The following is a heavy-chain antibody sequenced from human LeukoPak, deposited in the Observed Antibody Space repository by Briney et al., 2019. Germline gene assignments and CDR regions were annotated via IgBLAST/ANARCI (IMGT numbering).Heavy chain of an antibody. Sequence: ASVKVSCKASGYTFTSYGISWVRQAPGQGLEWMGWISGYNGNTKYAQKFQDRVTMTTDTSTSTAYMDLRSLRFDDTAVYYCASFCDYDILTGYPTWGQGTLVTVSS. CDR2: ISGYNGNT. CDR3: ASFCDYDILTGYPT. D-gene: IGHD3-9*01. CDR1: GYTFTSYG. J-gene: IGHJ4*02. V-gene: IGHV1-18*01.